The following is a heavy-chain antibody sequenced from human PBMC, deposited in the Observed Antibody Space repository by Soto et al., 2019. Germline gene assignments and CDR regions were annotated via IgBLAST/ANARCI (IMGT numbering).Heavy chain of an antibody. Sequence: EVQLLESGGGLVQPGGSLRLSCAVSGVTFNNYAMSWVRQAPGKGLEWVSAISRSGGSTYYADSVKGRFTIFRDTSKNTLYLQMSSLRAEDTAKYYCAKDLGSSPPGDHWGQGTLVTVSS. CDR1: GVTFNNYA. J-gene: IGHJ4*02. D-gene: IGHD3-10*01. CDR3: AKDLGSSPPGDH. CDR2: ISRSGGST. V-gene: IGHV3-23*01.